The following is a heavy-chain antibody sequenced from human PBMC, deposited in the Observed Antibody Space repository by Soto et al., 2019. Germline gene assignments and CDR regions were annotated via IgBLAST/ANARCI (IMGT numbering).Heavy chain of an antibody. CDR3: AKVGRVGDAPDYYYYGMDV. J-gene: IGHJ6*02. D-gene: IGHD1-26*01. V-gene: IGHV3-30*18. Sequence: QVQLVESGGGVVQPGRSLRLSCAASGFTFSSYGMQWVRQAPGKGLEGVADISYDGSNKYYADSVKGRFTISSDNSTNPLSLKMHSLSAADTAVYSCAKVGRVGDAPDYYYYGMDVWRQGTTFTLSS. CDR2: ISYDGSNK. CDR1: GFTFSSYG.